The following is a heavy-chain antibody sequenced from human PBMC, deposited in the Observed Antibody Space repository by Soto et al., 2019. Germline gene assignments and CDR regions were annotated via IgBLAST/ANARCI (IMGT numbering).Heavy chain of an antibody. CDR3: ARVKSSGWYFFDY. D-gene: IGHD6-19*01. J-gene: IGHJ4*02. CDR2: IGRAGDT. Sequence: EVQLVESGGGLVQPGGSLRLSCAASGFTFSSYDMHWVRQATGKGLEWVSAIGRAGDTYYPGSVKGRFTTPRENAKNTLYLQMNSLRAEDPAVYYCARVKSSGWYFFDYWGQGTLVTVSS. CDR1: GFTFSSYD. V-gene: IGHV3-13*01.